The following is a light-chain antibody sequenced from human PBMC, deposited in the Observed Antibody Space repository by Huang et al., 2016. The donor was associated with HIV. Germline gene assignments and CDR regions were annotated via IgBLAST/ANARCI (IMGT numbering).Light chain of an antibody. CDR1: QSISIY. CDR3: QQSYSAPIT. CDR2: AAS. V-gene: IGKV1-39*01. J-gene: IGKJ5*01. Sequence: DIQMTQSPSSLSTSVGDRVTITCRASQSISIYLNWYQQKPGKAPKPLISAASSLQSGVPSRFSGSGSGTDFTLTITSLQPEDFATYYCQQSYSAPITFGQGTRLEIK.